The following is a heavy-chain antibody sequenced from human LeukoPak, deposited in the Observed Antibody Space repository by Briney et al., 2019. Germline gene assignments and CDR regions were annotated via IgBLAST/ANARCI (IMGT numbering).Heavy chain of an antibody. Sequence: ASVKVSCKASGYTFTSYYMHWVRQAPGQGLEWMGIINPSGGSTSYAQKFQGRVTMTRDTSTSTVYMELSSLRSEDTAVYYCARGGAYYDFWSLLDGSEGFDYWGQGTLVTVSS. CDR3: ARGGAYYDFWSLLDGSEGFDY. J-gene: IGHJ4*02. CDR1: GYTFTSYY. V-gene: IGHV1-46*01. D-gene: IGHD3-3*01. CDR2: INPSGGST.